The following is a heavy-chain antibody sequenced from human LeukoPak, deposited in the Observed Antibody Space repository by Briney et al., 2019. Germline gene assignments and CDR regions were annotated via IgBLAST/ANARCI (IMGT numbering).Heavy chain of an antibody. CDR3: ATSTAYDSSGYYYFDY. CDR2: INPNSGGT. Sequence: EWMGXINPNSGGTNYAQKFQGRVTMTRDTSISTAYMELSRLRSDDTAVYYCATSTAYDSSGYYYFDYWGQGTLVTVSS. V-gene: IGHV1-2*02. J-gene: IGHJ4*02. D-gene: IGHD3-22*01.